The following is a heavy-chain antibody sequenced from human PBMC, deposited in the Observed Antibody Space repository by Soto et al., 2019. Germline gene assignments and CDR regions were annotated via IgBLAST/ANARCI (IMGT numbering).Heavy chain of an antibody. Sequence: PSETLSLTCTVSGGSISSYYWSWIRQPPGKGLEWIGYIYYSGSTNYNPSLKSRVTISVDTSKNQFSLKLSSVTAADTAVYYCARERWLQWGFEYWGQATLVTVSS. V-gene: IGHV4-59*01. CDR1: GGSISSYY. D-gene: IGHD5-12*01. CDR2: IYYSGST. J-gene: IGHJ4*02. CDR3: ARERWLQWGFEY.